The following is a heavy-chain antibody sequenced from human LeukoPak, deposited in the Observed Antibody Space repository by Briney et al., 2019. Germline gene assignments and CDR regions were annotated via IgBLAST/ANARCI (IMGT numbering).Heavy chain of an antibody. V-gene: IGHV4-34*01. CDR2: INHSGSI. J-gene: IGHJ4*02. D-gene: IGHD6-13*01. CDR3: ARLTPGIAAAWRAPIDY. CDR1: GGSISSYY. Sequence: SETLSLTCTVSGGSISSYYWTWIRQPPGKGLEWIGEINHSGSINYNPSLKSRVTISVDTSKNQFSLKLSSVTAADTAVYYCARLTPGIAAAWRAPIDYWGQGTLVTVSS.